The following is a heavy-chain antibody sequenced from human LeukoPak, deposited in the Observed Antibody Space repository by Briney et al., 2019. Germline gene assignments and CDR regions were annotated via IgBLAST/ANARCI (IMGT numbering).Heavy chain of an antibody. D-gene: IGHD3-16*02. V-gene: IGHV1-46*01. CDR3: ARDLRIMLTFGGVIAPDAFDI. CDR2: INPSGGST. J-gene: IGHJ3*02. CDR1: GYTFTNYY. Sequence: ASVKVSCKASGYTFTNYYIHWVRQAPGQGLECMGIINPSGGSTSYAQKFQGRVTMTTDPSTTTAYMELRSLRSDDTAVYYCARDLRIMLTFGGVIAPDAFDIWGQGTMVTVSS.